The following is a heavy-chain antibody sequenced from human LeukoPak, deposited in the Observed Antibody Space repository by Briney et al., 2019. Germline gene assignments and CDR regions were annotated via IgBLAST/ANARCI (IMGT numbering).Heavy chain of an antibody. D-gene: IGHD2-2*01. V-gene: IGHV1-24*01. J-gene: IGHJ6*02. CDR2: FDPEDGET. CDR3: ATAVVPAAISYYGMDV. Sequence: ASVTVSCKVSGYTLTELSMHWVRQAPGKGLEWMGGFDPEDGETIYAQKFQGRVTMTEDTSTDTAYMELSSLRSEDTAVYYCATAVVPAAISYYGMDVWGQGTTVTVSS. CDR1: GYTLTELS.